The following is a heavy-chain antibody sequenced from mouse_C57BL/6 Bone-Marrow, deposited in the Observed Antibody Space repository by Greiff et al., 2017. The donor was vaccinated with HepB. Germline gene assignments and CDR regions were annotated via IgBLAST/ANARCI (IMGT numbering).Heavy chain of an antibody. V-gene: IGHV1-72*01. D-gene: IGHD4-1*01. CDR2: IDPNSGGT. CDR3: ARMVLTGTDGYWYFDV. J-gene: IGHJ1*03. Sequence: VQLQQPGAELVKPGASVKLSCKASGYTFTSYWMHWVKQRPGRGLEWIGRIDPNSGGTKDNEKFKSKATLTVDKPSSKAYMQLSSLTYEDSAVYYCARMVLTGTDGYWYFDVWGTGTTVTVSS. CDR1: GYTFTSYW.